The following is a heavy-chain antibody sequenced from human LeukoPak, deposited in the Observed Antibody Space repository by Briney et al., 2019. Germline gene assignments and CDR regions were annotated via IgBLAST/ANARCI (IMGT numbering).Heavy chain of an antibody. CDR1: GVSLSSYY. CDR3: ARIEGSSYGYNY. Sequence: PSGTLSLTCAVSGVSLSSYYWSWIRQPPREGLEWGGYIYYNRSTNNNPPLNSRVTISVDTSKNHFPLKLSSVTAADTAVYYCARIEGSSYGYNYWGQGTLVTVSS. J-gene: IGHJ4*02. D-gene: IGHD5-18*01. V-gene: IGHV4-59*01. CDR2: IYYNRST.